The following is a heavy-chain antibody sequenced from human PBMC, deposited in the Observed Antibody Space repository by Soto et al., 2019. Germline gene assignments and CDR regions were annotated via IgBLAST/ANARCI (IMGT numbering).Heavy chain of an antibody. CDR1: GYTFTGYY. V-gene: IGHV1-2*04. J-gene: IGHJ4*02. CDR3: ARHSSSSVKVGYYFDY. D-gene: IGHD6-6*01. Sequence: ASVKVSCKASGYTFTGYYMHWVRQAPGQGLEWMGWINPNSGGTNYAQKFQGWVTMTRDTSISTAYMELSRLRSDDTAVYYCARHSSSSVKVGYYFDYWGQGTLVTVSS. CDR2: INPNSGGT.